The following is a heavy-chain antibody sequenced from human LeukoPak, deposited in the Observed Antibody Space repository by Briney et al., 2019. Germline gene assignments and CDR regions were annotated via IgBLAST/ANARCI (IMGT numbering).Heavy chain of an antibody. V-gene: IGHV4-39*07. CDR3: ARVSDWGADTYYYD. J-gene: IGHJ4*02. CDR2: IYYSGST. D-gene: IGHD3-22*01. CDR1: GGSISGSNYY. Sequence: PSETLSLTCTVSGGSISGSNYYWGWIRQPPGKGLEWIGSIYYSGSTYYNPSLKSRVTIFVDTSKNQFSLKVSSVTAADTAVYYCARVSDWGADTYYYDWGQGTLVTVSS.